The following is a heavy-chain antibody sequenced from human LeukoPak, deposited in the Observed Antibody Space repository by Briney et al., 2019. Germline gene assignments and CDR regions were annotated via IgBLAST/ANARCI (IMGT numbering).Heavy chain of an antibody. CDR1: GGSISSGGYY. V-gene: IGHV4-31*03. Sequence: SETLSLTCTVSGGSISSGGYYWSWIRQHPGKGLEWIGYIYYSGSTYYNPSLKSRVTISVDTSKNQFSLKLSSVTAADTAVYYCGRDHCSSTSCYVGTSWFDPWGQGTLVTVSS. D-gene: IGHD2-2*01. CDR3: GRDHCSSTSCYVGTSWFDP. CDR2: IYYSGST. J-gene: IGHJ5*02.